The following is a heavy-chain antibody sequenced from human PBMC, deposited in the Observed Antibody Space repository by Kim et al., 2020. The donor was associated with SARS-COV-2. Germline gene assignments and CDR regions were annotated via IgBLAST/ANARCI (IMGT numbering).Heavy chain of an antibody. J-gene: IGHJ6*02. Sequence: ASVKVSCKASGYTFTSYGISWVRQAPGQGLEWMGWISAYNGNTNYAQKLQGRVTMTTDTSTSTAYMELRSLRSDDTAVYYCARVSGDGYSSGWNYYYYYYGMDVWGQGTTVTVSS. V-gene: IGHV1-18*01. CDR3: ARVSGDGYSSGWNYYYYYYGMDV. D-gene: IGHD6-19*01. CDR1: GYTFTSYG. CDR2: ISAYNGNT.